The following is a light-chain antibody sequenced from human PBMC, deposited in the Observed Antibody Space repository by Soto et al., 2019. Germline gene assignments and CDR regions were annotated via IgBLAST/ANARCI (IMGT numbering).Light chain of an antibody. V-gene: IGKV1-39*01. CDR2: AAS. J-gene: IGKJ2*01. Sequence: DIQMDQSPSSLSASLGDRVTITCRASQSVNRFLNWYQQHPGGAPKVLIYAASTLQSGVPSRFSGNGSGTEFTLTISTLQPEDFATYFCQQTYRPSYTFAQGTRLEIK. CDR1: QSVNRF. CDR3: QQTYRPSYT.